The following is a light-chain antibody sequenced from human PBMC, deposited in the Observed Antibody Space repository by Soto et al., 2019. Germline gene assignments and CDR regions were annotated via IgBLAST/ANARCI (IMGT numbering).Light chain of an antibody. J-gene: IGLJ1*01. V-gene: IGLV2-23*01. CDR3: CSYAGSSTFV. Sequence: ALTQPASVSGSPGQSITISCTGTSSDVGSYNLVSWYQQYPGKAPKLMIYEGNKRPSGVSNRFSGSKSGNTASLTISGLQAEDEADYYCCSYAGSSTFVFGTGTKVTVL. CDR2: EGN. CDR1: SSDVGSYNL.